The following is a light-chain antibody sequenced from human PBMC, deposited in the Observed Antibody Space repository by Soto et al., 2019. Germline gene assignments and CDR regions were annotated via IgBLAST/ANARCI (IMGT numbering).Light chain of an antibody. CDR1: QSISRW. J-gene: IGKJ4*01. Sequence: DIQMTQSPSTLSASVGDRVTITCRASQSISRWLAWSRQKPGKDPEVVIYDVSTLAFGVPSRISGSGSGTEFTLTIRNLQPDDFATSSCQQYSSYPITFDGGTKVDVK. CDR2: DVS. CDR3: QQYSSYPIT. V-gene: IGKV1-5*01.